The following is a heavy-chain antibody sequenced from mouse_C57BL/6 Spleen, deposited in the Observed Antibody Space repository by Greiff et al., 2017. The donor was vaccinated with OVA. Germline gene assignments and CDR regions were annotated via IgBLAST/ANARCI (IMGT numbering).Heavy chain of an antibody. CDR1: GFTFSSYT. V-gene: IGHV5-9*01. Sequence: EVQVVESGGGLVKPGGSLKLSCAASGFTFSSYTMSWVRQTPEKRLEWVATISGGGGNTYYPDSVKGRFTISRDNAKNTLYLQMSSLRSEDTALYYCARTPTTVVGGNWYFDVWGTGTTVTVSS. CDR3: ARTPTTVVGGNWYFDV. J-gene: IGHJ1*03. D-gene: IGHD1-1*01. CDR2: ISGGGGNT.